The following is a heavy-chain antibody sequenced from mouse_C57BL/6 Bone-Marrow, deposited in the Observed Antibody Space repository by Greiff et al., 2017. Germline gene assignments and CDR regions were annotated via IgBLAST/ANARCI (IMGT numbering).Heavy chain of an antibody. V-gene: IGHV5-6*02. J-gene: IGHJ2*01. CDR3: ARQNYYGSSPDY. D-gene: IGHD1-1*01. CDR2: ISSGGSYT. CDR1: GFTFSSYG. Sequence: DVKLVESGGDLVKPGGSLKLSCAASGFTFSSYGMSWVRQTPDKRLEWVATISSGGSYTYYPDSVKGRFTISRDNAKNTLYLQMISLKSEDTAMYYCARQNYYGSSPDYWGQGTTLTVSS.